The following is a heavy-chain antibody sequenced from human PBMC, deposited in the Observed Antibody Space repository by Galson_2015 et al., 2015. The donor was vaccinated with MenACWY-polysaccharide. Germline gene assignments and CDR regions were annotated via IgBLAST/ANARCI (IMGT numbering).Heavy chain of an antibody. CDR1: GFTFTDIY. Sequence: SVKVSCKASGFTFTDIYMHWVRQAPGQGLEWMGWIHPYSGGTNYAQKFQGRVTMTRNTSISADYMELSGLKADDTAVYYCATVRVGAPSIFWGHGTLVTVSS. V-gene: IGHV1-2*02. CDR3: ATVRVGAPSIF. J-gene: IGHJ4*01. D-gene: IGHD1-26*01. CDR2: IHPYSGGT.